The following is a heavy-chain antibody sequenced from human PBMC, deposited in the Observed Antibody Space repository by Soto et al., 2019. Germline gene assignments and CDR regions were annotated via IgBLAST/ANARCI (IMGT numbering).Heavy chain of an antibody. CDR2: IYYSGST. CDR1: GGSISSGGYY. D-gene: IGHD5-18*01. V-gene: IGHV4-31*03. CDR3: ARDLGGYSFAGMDV. J-gene: IGHJ6*02. Sequence: TLSLTCTVSGGSISSGGYYWSWIRQHPGKGLEWIGYIYYSGSTYYNPSLKSRVTISVDTSKNQFSLKLSSVTAADTAVYSCARDLGGYSFAGMDVWGQGTTVTVSS.